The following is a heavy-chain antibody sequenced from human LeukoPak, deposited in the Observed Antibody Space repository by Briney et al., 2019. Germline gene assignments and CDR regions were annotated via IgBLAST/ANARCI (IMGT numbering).Heavy chain of an antibody. CDR2: IIHSGST. V-gene: IGHV4-34*01. J-gene: IGHJ4*02. CDR3: ARGILVTVYAAFDY. CDR1: GGSFSGYY. D-gene: IGHD2-8*01. Sequence: PSETLSLTRGVYGGSFSGYYWTWIRQFPGMGLEWIAEIIHSGSTNYNPSLTGRVTLSVDTSKNQFSLQLSSVTAADTAVYYCARGILVTVYAAFDYWGQGSLVTVSS.